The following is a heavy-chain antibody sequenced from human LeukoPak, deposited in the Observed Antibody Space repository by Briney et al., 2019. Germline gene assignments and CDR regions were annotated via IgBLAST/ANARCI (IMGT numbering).Heavy chain of an antibody. CDR1: GYTFTGYY. J-gene: IGHJ6*02. D-gene: IGHD3-3*01. CDR3: ARSIRSYYDFWSGPYGMDV. V-gene: IGHV1-8*02. Sequence: ASVKVSCKASGYTFTGYYMHWVRQAPGQGLEWMGWMNPNSGNTGYAQKFQGRVTMTRNTSISTAYMELSSLRSEDTAVYYCARSIRSYYDFWSGPYGMDVWGQGTTVTVSS. CDR2: MNPNSGNT.